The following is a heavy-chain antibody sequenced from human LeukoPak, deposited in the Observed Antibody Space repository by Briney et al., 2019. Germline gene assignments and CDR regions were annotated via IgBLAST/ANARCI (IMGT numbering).Heavy chain of an antibody. D-gene: IGHD2-2*01. CDR1: GFTFSDYY. V-gene: IGHV3-11*01. J-gene: IGHJ4*02. CDR3: ARGGVVPAAISGY. CDR2: ISSSGSTI. Sequence: GWSLGLYCAASGFTFSDYYMGWIRQAPGEGLQWVSYISSSGSTIYYADSVKGRFTISRDNAKNSLYLQMNSLRAEDTAVYYCARGGVVPAAISGYWGQGTLVTVSS.